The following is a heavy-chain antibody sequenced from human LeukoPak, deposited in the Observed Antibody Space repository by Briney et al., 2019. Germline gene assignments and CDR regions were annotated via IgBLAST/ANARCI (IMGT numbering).Heavy chain of an antibody. V-gene: IGHV4-59*08. CDR3: ARHQWVPAFDI. D-gene: IGHD1-26*01. CDR1: GGSISSYY. J-gene: IGHJ3*02. Sequence: PSETLSLTCTVSGGSISSYYWSWIRQPPGKGLEWIGYISYSGSTKYNPSLKSRVTISVDTSKNQFSLKLSSVTAADTAVYYCARHQWVPAFDIWGQGTMVTVSS. CDR2: ISYSGST.